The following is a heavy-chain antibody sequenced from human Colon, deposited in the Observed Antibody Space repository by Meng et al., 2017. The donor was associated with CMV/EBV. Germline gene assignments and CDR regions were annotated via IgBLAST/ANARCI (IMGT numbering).Heavy chain of an antibody. CDR3: AKREASASLDY. CDR1: GFTFSRYW. V-gene: IGHV3-74*01. D-gene: IGHD5-24*01. J-gene: IGHJ4*02. Sequence: GGSLRLSCTASGFTFSRYWMHWVRQAPGKGLVWVSRINSDGSSTSYADSVKGRFTISRDNAMSTLYLQMDGLRPDDTAVYYCAKREASASLDYWGQGTLVTVSS. CDR2: INSDGSST.